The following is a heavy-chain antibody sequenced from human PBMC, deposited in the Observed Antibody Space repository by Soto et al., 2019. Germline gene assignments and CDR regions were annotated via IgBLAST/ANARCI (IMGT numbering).Heavy chain of an antibody. CDR1: GYPVTAYY. CDR2: INPATGAA. V-gene: IGHV1-2*02. CDR3: ARGGGVGVAGSAAFDM. D-gene: IGHD3-3*01. J-gene: IGHJ3*02. Sequence: QLHLVQSGAVVKKPGASVTVSCSASGYPVTAYYMHWVRQAPGRGLEWMGGINPATGAAKYTQTFRGRVTMTGATSTSTVFMEPSGLSSEDTAVFYCARGGGVGVAGSAAFDMWGQGTLVTVSS.